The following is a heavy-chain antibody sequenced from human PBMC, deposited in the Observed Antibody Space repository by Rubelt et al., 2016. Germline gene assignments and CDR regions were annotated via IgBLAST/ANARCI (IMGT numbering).Heavy chain of an antibody. CDR2: IWYDGSKT. D-gene: IGHD2-2*01. J-gene: IGHJ2*01. Sequence: SRGGLVQPGGSLRVSCAASGFTFSRYAMNWVRQAPGKGLEWVAVIWYDGSKTYYTDSVKGRFTISRDDSINTLYLQMNNLGAEDTALYHCARGLGHQRDWYLDLWGRGTLVTVS. V-gene: IGHV3-33*08. CDR3: ARGLGHQRDWYLDL. CDR1: GFTFSRYA.